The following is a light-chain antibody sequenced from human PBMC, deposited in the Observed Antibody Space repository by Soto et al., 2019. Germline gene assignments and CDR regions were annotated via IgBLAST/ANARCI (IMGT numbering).Light chain of an antibody. V-gene: IGKV4-1*01. J-gene: IGKJ4*01. CDR1: QRVLYSSNNKNY. CDR2: WTS. Sequence: DIVLTQSPDSLAVSLGERATINCKSSQRVLYSSNNKNYVAWYQQRPGQPPKLLIYWTSIRESGVPDRSSGSGSGTDFTLTISSLQAEDVAVYFCQQYYSPPLTFGGGTKVEIK. CDR3: QQYYSPPLT.